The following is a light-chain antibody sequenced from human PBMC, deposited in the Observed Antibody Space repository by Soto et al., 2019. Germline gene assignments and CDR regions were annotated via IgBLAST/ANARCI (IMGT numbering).Light chain of an antibody. CDR3: LQAAQSPLT. CDR2: LAS. J-gene: IGKJ5*01. Sequence: DIVLTQSPLSLPVTPGEPASISCRSSQSLLQSNGNNHVDWYLQRPGQSPQLLLYLASSRASGVPYRFSGSGSGTEFSLEISRVEAEDVGVYYCLQAAQSPLTFGQGTRLEIK. CDR1: QSLLQSNGNNH. V-gene: IGKV2-28*01.